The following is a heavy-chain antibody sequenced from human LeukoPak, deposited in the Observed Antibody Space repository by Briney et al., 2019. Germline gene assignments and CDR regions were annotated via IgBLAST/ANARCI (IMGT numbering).Heavy chain of an antibody. D-gene: IGHD4-23*01. Sequence: PSETLSLTCTVSSGSINSYYWSWIRQPAGKGLEWIGRIYSSGSTLYNPSLKSRVTMSVDSSKKQFSLNLSSVTAADTAVYYCARDRNGDGGAHFSYWGQGILVTVSS. CDR2: IYSSGST. CDR1: SGSINSYY. CDR3: ARDRNGDGGAHFSY. J-gene: IGHJ4*02. V-gene: IGHV4-4*07.